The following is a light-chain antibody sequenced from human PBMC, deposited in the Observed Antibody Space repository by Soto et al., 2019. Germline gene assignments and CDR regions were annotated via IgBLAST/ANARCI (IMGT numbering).Light chain of an antibody. J-gene: IGKJ4*01. CDR2: DAS. CDR3: QQYGSPPLT. V-gene: IGKV3-20*01. CDR1: QTVRNNY. Sequence: EVGLTQSPGTLSLSPGERATLSCRASQTVRNNYLAWYQQKPGQAPRLLIYDASSRATGIPDRFSGGGSGTDFTLTISRLEPEDFAVYYCQQYGSPPLTFGGGTKVDIK.